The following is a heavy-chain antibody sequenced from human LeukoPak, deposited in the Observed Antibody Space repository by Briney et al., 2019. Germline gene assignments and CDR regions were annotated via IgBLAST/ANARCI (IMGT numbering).Heavy chain of an antibody. Sequence: SETLSLTCGVYSGSFSDYYWSWIRQPPGKGLEWIGEINHSGSTNYNPSLKSRVTISVDTSKNQFSLKLSSVTAADTAVYYCARHGPGCSGGSCYPKAFDYWGQGTLVTVSS. V-gene: IGHV4-34*01. CDR3: ARHGPGCSGGSCYPKAFDY. CDR2: INHSGST. J-gene: IGHJ4*02. CDR1: SGSFSDYY. D-gene: IGHD2-15*01.